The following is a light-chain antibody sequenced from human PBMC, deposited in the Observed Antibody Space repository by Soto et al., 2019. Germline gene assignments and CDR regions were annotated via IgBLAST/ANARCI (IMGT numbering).Light chain of an antibody. CDR3: QQRSNWPPWT. Sequence: EIVMTQSPATLSVSPGERATLSCRASQSVSINLAWYQQKPGQVPRLLIYGASTRANGIPARFSGSGSGTDFTLTISSLEPEDFAVYYCQQRSNWPPWTFGQGTRLEIK. CDR1: QSVSIN. CDR2: GAS. J-gene: IGKJ5*01. V-gene: IGKV3-15*01.